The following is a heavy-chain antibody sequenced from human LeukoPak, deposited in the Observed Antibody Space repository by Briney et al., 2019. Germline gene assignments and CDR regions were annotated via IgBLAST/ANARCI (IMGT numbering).Heavy chain of an antibody. CDR2: ISYDGSNK. CDR3: AKRASGSGTSLYYFDY. D-gene: IGHD3-10*01. J-gene: IGHJ4*01. V-gene: IGHV3-30*18. CDR1: GFTFSSYG. Sequence: VGSLKVSCAASGFTFSSYGMHWVRQAPGKGLEWVAVISYDGSNKYYADSVKGRFTISRDNSKNTLYLQMNSLRAEDTAVYYCAKRASGSGTSLYYFDYWG.